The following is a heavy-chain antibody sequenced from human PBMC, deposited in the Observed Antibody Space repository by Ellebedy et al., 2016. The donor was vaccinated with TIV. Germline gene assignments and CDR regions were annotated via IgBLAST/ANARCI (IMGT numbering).Heavy chain of an antibody. CDR3: ATVRPMYYYDSTSPWFDP. CDR1: GGTFSSYA. V-gene: IGHV1-69*13. CDR2: IIPIFGTA. J-gene: IGHJ5*02. D-gene: IGHD3-22*01. Sequence: SVKVSXXASGGTFSSYAISWVRQAPGQGLEWMGGIIPIFGTANYAQKFQGRVTITADESTSTAYMELSSLRSEDTAVYYCATVRPMYYYDSTSPWFDPWGQGTLVTVSS.